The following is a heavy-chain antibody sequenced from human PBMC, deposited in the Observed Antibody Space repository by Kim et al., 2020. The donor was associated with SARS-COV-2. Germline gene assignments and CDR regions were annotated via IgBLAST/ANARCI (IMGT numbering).Heavy chain of an antibody. CDR3: ALKLFGGWYRVY. J-gene: IGHJ4*02. D-gene: IGHD6-19*01. Sequence: YADSVKDRFASSRDNSKNTLDLQMNSLRAGDTAVYYCALKLFGGWYRVYWGQGTLVTLSS. V-gene: IGHV3-23*01.